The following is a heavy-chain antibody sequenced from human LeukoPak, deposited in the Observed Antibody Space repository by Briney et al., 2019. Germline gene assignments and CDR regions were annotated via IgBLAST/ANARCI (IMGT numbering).Heavy chain of an antibody. J-gene: IGHJ3*02. V-gene: IGHV1-18*04. D-gene: IGHD3-22*01. CDR3: ARGHYYDSSGYYPYLDAFDI. CDR1: GYTFTGYY. Sequence: ASVKVSCKASGYTFTGYYMHWVRQAPGQGLEWMGWISAYNGNTNYAQKLQGRVTMTTDTSTSTAYMELRSLRSDDTAVYYCARGHYYDSSGYYPYLDAFDIWGQGTMVTVSS. CDR2: ISAYNGNT.